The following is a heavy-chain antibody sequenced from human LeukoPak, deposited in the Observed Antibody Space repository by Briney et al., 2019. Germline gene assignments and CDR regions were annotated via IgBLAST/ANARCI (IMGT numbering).Heavy chain of an antibody. V-gene: IGHV4-59*01. Sequence: SETLSLTCTVSGGSISNYYWSWIRQPPGKGLEWIGYFSNSGSTDYNPSLKSRVTISVDTSKNQFSLRLSSVTAADTAVYYCARGYYNILTGYYVDYWGQGTLVTVSS. D-gene: IGHD3-9*01. J-gene: IGHJ4*02. CDR3: ARGYYNILTGYYVDY. CDR1: GGSISNYY. CDR2: FSNSGST.